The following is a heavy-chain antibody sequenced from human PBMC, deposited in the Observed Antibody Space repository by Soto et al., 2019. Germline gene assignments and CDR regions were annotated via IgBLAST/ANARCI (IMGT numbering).Heavy chain of an antibody. D-gene: IGHD3-10*01. Sequence: SETLSLTCAVYGGSFSGYYWSWIRQPPGKGLEWIGEINHSGSTNYYPSLKSRVTISVDTSKNQFSLKLSSVTAADTAVYYCARGAPPYLWSNKYFDYWGQGTLVTVSS. CDR2: INHSGST. J-gene: IGHJ4*02. CDR1: GGSFSGYY. V-gene: IGHV4-34*01. CDR3: ARGAPPYLWSNKYFDY.